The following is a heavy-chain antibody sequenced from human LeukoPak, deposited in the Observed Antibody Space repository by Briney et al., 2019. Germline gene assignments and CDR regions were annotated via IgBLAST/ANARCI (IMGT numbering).Heavy chain of an antibody. CDR2: INSEGSST. CDR3: ARDHHYYGSGTAVPS. V-gene: IGHV3-74*01. J-gene: IGHJ4*02. CDR1: GFTFSSYW. D-gene: IGHD3-10*01. Sequence: PGGSLRLSCAASGFTFSSYWIHWVRQAPGKRLVWVSRINSEGSSTNYADSVKGRFTISRDNAKNTLYLQMNSLRAEDTAVYYCARDHHYYGSGTAVPSWGQGTLVTVSS.